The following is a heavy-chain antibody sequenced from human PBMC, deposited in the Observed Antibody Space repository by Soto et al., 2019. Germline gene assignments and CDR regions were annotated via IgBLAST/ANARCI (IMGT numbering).Heavy chain of an antibody. J-gene: IGHJ5*02. V-gene: IGHV4-31*03. Sequence: SETLSLTCTVSGGSITSGGYYWNWIRQHPGKGLEWIGYIFYTGTTRYNSALQSRVSISVDSTKNHFSLKLTSVTAADTAVYYCERDTTLFRVDLQTGFDPWGPGTLVTVSS. D-gene: IGHD3-3*01. CDR2: IFYTGTT. CDR1: GGSITSGGYY. CDR3: ERDTTLFRVDLQTGFDP.